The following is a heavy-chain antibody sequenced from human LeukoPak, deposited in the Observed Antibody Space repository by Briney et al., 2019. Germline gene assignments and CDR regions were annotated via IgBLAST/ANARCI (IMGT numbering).Heavy chain of an antibody. CDR1: GFTFSIYW. D-gene: IGHD6-13*01. J-gene: IGHJ4*02. V-gene: IGHV3-7*01. Sequence: AGGSLRLSCVASGFTFSIYWMSWVRQAPGRGPEWLAIIKEDGSVIWDVESVRGRFTISRDNAKNSVYLEMNSLRAEDTAVYYCARGSGRQQLEQNYWGQGNLVTVSS. CDR2: IKEDGSVI. CDR3: ARGSGRQQLEQNY.